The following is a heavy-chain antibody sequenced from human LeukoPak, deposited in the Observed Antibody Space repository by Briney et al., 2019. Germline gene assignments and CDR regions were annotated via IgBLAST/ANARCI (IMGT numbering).Heavy chain of an antibody. CDR3: ARDRYWYFDL. V-gene: IGHV4-30-4*08. J-gene: IGHJ2*01. D-gene: IGHD2-15*01. CDR1: GGSISSGDYY. Sequence: PSETLSLTCTVYGGSISSGDYYWGWIRQPPGKGLEWIGYNYYSRSTYYNPSLKSRVTISVDTTKNQFSLKLSSVTSADRAVYYCARDRYWYFDLWGRGTLVTVSS. CDR2: NYYSRST.